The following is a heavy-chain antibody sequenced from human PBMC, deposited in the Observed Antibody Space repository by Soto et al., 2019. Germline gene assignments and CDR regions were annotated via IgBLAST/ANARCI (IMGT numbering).Heavy chain of an antibody. CDR3: ARALSSYYYGMDV. CDR2: ISSSSSYI. CDR1: RFTFSSYS. Sequence: GGSLSLSCAASRFTFSSYSMNWVRQAPGKGLEWVSSISSSSSYIYYADSVKGRFTISRDNAKNSLYLQMNSLRAEDTAVYYCARALSSYYYGMDVWGQGTTVTVSS. J-gene: IGHJ6*02. V-gene: IGHV3-21*01.